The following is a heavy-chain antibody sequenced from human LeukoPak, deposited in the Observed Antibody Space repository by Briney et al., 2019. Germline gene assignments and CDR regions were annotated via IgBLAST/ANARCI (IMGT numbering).Heavy chain of an antibody. CDR1: GYSFTSYW. Sequence: GESLKSSCKGSGYSFTSYWIGWVRQMPGKGLEWMGIIYPGDSDTRYSPSFQGQVTISADKSISTAYLQWSSLKASDTAMYYCARRSITMVRGVISDYFDYWGQGTLVTVSS. V-gene: IGHV5-51*01. J-gene: IGHJ4*02. CDR2: IYPGDSDT. D-gene: IGHD3-10*01. CDR3: ARRSITMVRGVISDYFDY.